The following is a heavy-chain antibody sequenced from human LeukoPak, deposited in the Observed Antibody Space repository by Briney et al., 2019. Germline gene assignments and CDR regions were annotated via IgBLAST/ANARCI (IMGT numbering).Heavy chain of an antibody. Sequence: GGSLRLSCAASGFTFSSYAMSWVRQAPGKGLEWISAISGTGDSTYYADSVKGRFIISRDSSKNTLYLQMNSLRAEDTAVYYCARDLYNWNYYVNDAFDIWGQGTMVTVSS. D-gene: IGHD1-7*01. J-gene: IGHJ3*02. CDR2: ISGTGDST. V-gene: IGHV3-23*01. CDR3: ARDLYNWNYYVNDAFDI. CDR1: GFTFSSYA.